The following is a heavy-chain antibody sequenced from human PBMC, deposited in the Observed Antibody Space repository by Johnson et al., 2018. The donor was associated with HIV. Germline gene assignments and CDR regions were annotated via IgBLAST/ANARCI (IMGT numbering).Heavy chain of an antibody. CDR1: GFIFSSYA. CDR3: ARVRARGVKHAFDI. D-gene: IGHD3-10*01. J-gene: IGHJ3*02. V-gene: IGHV3-30-3*01. CDR2: ISYAGSNK. Sequence: QEQLVESGGGVVQPGRSLGLPCAASGFIFSSYAMHWVRQAPGKGLEWVAVISYAGSNKYYADSVKGRFTISRANSKNTLYLQMNSLRAEDTAVYYCARVRARGVKHAFDIWGQGTMVTVSS.